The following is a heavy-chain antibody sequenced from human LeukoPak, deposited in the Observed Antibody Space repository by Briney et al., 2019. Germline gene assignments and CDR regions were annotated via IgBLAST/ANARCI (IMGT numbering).Heavy chain of an antibody. CDR1: GGSISSDF. V-gene: IGHV4-59*01. CDR3: ARGKKTGPLPIHFDY. Sequence: SETLSLTCTVSGGSISSDFWSWIRQPPGKGLEWIGYTFHSVTTSQNPSLKSRVTIAVDPSKNHLSLQLTSVTAADTALYYCARGKKTGPLPIHFDYWARESWSPSPQ. J-gene: IGHJ4*02. CDR2: TFHSVTT. D-gene: IGHD3-9*01.